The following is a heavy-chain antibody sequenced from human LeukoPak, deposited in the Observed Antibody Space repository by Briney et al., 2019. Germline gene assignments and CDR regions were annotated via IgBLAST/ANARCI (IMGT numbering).Heavy chain of an antibody. CDR1: GFTFSSYW. D-gene: IGHD3-22*01. J-gene: IGHJ3*02. V-gene: IGHV3-7*01. Sequence: GGSLRLSCAASGFTFSSYWMSWVRQAPGKGLEWVANIKQDGSEKYYVDSVKGRFTISRDNAKTSLYLQLNSMRAEDTAVYYCARDSSMIVVVTFGAFDIWGQGTMVTVSS. CDR3: ARDSSMIVVVTFGAFDI. CDR2: IKQDGSEK.